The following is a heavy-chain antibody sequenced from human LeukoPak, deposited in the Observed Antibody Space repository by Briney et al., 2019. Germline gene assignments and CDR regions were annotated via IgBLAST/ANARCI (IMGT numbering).Heavy chain of an antibody. Sequence: GGSLRLSCAASGFTFTNYAMSWVRQAPGKGLEWVSAISVTGGSTYYADSVKGRFTISRDNSKNTLYLQMNSLRAEDTAIYYCAKLNPGTLPAAGTSRWFDPWGQGTLVTVSS. J-gene: IGHJ5*02. D-gene: IGHD6-13*01. V-gene: IGHV3-23*01. CDR2: ISVTGGST. CDR1: GFTFTNYA. CDR3: AKLNPGTLPAAGTSRWFDP.